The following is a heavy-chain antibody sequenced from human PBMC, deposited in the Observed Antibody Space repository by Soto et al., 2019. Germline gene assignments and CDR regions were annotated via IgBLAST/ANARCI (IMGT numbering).Heavy chain of an antibody. V-gene: IGHV4-4*07. D-gene: IGHD3-3*01. Sequence: SETLSLTCTVSGGSMSSYYWTWIRQPAGKGLEWIGRVYSSGGTHYNPSLKSRVTISLDTSKNQFSLRLLSVTDADTAVYYCARGQRFSDWYDPWGQGTLVTVSS. J-gene: IGHJ5*02. CDR3: ARGQRFSDWYDP. CDR2: VYSSGGT. CDR1: GGSMSSYY.